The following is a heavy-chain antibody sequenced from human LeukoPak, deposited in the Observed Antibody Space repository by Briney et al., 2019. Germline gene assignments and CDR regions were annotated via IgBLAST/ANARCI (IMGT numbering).Heavy chain of an antibody. V-gene: IGHV4-34*01. Sequence: SETLSLTCAVYGGSFSGYYWSWIRQPPGKGLXXXXEINHSGSTNYNPSLKSRVTISADTSKNQFSLKLSSVTAADTAVYYCARGLSVGATAYYFDYWGQGTLVTVSS. D-gene: IGHD1-26*01. J-gene: IGHJ4*02. CDR1: GGSFSGYY. CDR3: ARGLSVGATAYYFDY. CDR2: INHSGST.